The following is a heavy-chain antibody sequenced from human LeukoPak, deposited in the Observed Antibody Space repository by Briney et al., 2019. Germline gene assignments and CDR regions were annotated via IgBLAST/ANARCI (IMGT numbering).Heavy chain of an antibody. CDR1: GYTFTSYG. Sequence: GASVKVSCKASGYTFTSYGISWVRQAPGQGLEWMGWISAYNGNTNYAQKLQGRVTMTTDTSTSTAYMELRSLRSDDTAVYYCARAWSSVALRYFDWLSPTYGMDVWGQGTTVTVSS. D-gene: IGHD3-9*01. CDR3: ARAWSSVALRYFDWLSPTYGMDV. CDR2: ISAYNGNT. V-gene: IGHV1-18*01. J-gene: IGHJ6*02.